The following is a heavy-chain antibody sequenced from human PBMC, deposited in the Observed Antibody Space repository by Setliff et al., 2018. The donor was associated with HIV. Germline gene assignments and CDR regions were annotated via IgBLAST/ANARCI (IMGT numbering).Heavy chain of an antibody. CDR1: GVSVNNDDDY. V-gene: IGHV4-39*01. Sequence: LSLNCAVSGVSVNNDDDYWGWIRQPPGKGLEWIAIIHQSGTAHKRPSLKSRVTISIDTSENLFSLKLSGVTAADTAIYYCARQVGEGKWYLDSWGHGTLVTVSS. CDR3: ARQVGEGKWYLDS. J-gene: IGHJ4*01. D-gene: IGHD1-26*01. CDR2: IHQSGTA.